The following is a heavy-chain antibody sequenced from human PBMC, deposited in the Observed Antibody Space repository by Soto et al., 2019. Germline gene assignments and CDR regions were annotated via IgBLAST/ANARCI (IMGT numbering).Heavy chain of an antibody. J-gene: IGHJ4*02. V-gene: IGHV4-39*01. D-gene: IGHD5-12*01. CDR1: SGSISSSIYY. Sequence: SETLSLTCTVSSGSISSSIYYWGWIRQPPGKGLEWIGSIYYSGSTYYNPSLKSRVTISVNTSKNQFSLKLSSVTAADTAVYYCAGMVATPADFDYWGQGTLVTVSS. CDR3: AGMVATPADFDY. CDR2: IYYSGST.